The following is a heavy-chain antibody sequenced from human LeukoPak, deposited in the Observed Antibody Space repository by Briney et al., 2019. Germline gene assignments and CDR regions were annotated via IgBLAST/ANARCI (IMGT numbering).Heavy chain of an antibody. CDR2: IYYSGST. CDR1: GGSISSGGYY. CDR3: ARGPLYYYYGMDV. Sequence: TLSLTCTVSGGSISSGGYYWSWIRQHPGKGLEWIGYIYYSGSTYYNPSLKSRVTISVDTSKNQFSLKLSSVTAADTAVYYCARGPLYYYYGMDVWGQGTTVTVSS. J-gene: IGHJ6*02. V-gene: IGHV4-31*03.